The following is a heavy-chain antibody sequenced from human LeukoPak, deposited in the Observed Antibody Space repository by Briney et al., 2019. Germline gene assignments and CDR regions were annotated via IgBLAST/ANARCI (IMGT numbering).Heavy chain of an antibody. Sequence: ASVKVSCKASGYTFTSYGISWVRQAPGQGLEWMGCISAYNGNTNYAQKLQGRVTMTTDTSTNTAYMELKSLRSDDTAVYYCARGGGPLYAIITMVRGALQSWFDPWGQGTLVTVSS. CDR1: GYTFTSYG. D-gene: IGHD3-10*01. CDR2: ISAYNGNT. J-gene: IGHJ5*02. CDR3: ARGGGPLYAIITMVRGALQSWFDP. V-gene: IGHV1-18*04.